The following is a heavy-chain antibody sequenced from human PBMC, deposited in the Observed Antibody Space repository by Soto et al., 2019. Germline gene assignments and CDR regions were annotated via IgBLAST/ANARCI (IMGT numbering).Heavy chain of an antibody. V-gene: IGHV1-46*01. CDR2: INPHGGST. CDR3: ARSSGGNFGIIIEGSNWFDP. CDR1: GDTFTSYY. J-gene: IGHJ5*02. Sequence: RASVKVSCKAPGDTFTSYYLNWVRQAPGQGLEWMGVINPHGGSTKYAQKFQGRITMTRDTSRSTVYMELSSLRSDGTAIYYCARSSGGNFGIIIEGSNWFDPWGQGTLVTVSS. D-gene: IGHD3-3*01.